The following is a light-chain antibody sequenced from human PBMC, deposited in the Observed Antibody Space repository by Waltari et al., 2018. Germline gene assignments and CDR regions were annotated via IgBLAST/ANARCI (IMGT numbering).Light chain of an antibody. CDR2: GSS. V-gene: IGKV3-20*01. J-gene: IGKJ2*01. CDR3: QRYSSSPLYT. CDR1: QSVSSKY. Sequence: EIVLTQSPGTLSLSPGERATLSCRASQSVSSKYLAWYQQKPGQAPRLLIYGSSSRATGIPDRFSGSGSGTDFTLTISRLEPEDFAVYYCQRYSSSPLYTFGQGTKLEI.